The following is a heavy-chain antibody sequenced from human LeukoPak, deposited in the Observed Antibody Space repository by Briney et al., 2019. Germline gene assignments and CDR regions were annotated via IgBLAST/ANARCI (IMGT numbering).Heavy chain of an antibody. V-gene: IGHV3-23*01. CDR1: GFTFSSYG. CDR2: ISGSGGST. CDR3: AKVGYGSGRESFDY. Sequence: GGSLRLSCAASGFTFSSYGMHWVRQAPGKGLEWVSAISGSGGSTYYADSAKGRFTISRDNSKNTLYLQMNSLRAEETAVYYCAKVGYGSGRESFDYWGQGTLVTVSS. D-gene: IGHD3-10*01. J-gene: IGHJ4*02.